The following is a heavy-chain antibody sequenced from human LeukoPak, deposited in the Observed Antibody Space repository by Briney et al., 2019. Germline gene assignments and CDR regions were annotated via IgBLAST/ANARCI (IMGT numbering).Heavy chain of an antibody. CDR1: GFTFSSYW. Sequence: GGSLRLSCAAPGFTFSSYWMAWVRQAPGKGLEWVANINQDGSEKYYLDSVKGGFIITRDNDKNSLYLQMNSMRAEDTAVFHCARVIAARQARSTCYYMAVWGKGTTVTVS. CDR3: ARVIAARQARSTCYYMAV. V-gene: IGHV3-7*01. D-gene: IGHD6-6*01. J-gene: IGHJ6*03. CDR2: INQDGSEK.